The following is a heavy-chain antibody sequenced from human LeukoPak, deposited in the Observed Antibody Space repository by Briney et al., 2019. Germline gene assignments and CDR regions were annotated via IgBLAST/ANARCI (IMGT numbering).Heavy chain of an antibody. V-gene: IGHV3-11*06. CDR2: ISSSSSYI. D-gene: IGHD5-12*01. CDR3: ARGPSGYHNT. CDR1: GFTFSDYY. J-gene: IGHJ4*02. Sequence: PGGALRLSCAASGFTFSDYYMSWIRQAPGKGLEWVSSISSSSSYIYYADSVKGRFTIARDNAKNSRYLQMNSLRAEDTAVYYCARGPSGYHNTGGQGTLVTVSS.